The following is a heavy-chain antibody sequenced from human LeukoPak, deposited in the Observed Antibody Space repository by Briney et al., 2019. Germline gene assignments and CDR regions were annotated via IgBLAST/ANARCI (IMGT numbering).Heavy chain of an antibody. CDR2: IYYSGST. J-gene: IGHJ4*02. CDR1: GGSISSSSYY. V-gene: IGHV4-61*05. Sequence: SETLSLTCTVSGGSISSSSYYWGWIRQPPGKGLEWIGYIYYSGSTNYNPSLKSRVTILVDTSKNQFSLKMTSVTAADTAVYYCARDQYYDVSTYYEIDYWGQGTLVTVSS. CDR3: ARDQYYDVSTYYEIDY. D-gene: IGHD3-22*01.